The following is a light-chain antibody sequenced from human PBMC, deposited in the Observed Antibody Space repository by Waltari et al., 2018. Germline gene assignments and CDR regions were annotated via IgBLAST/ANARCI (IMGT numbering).Light chain of an antibody. V-gene: IGLV3-19*01. J-gene: IGLJ2*01. CDR1: SLRIYC. CDR3: NTRDMSGDVV. CDR2: GKN. Sequence: SSELSQDPAVSVALGQTVRITCQGDSLRIYCAMWSRRKPGQSPVLLTYGKNNRPSGIPDRVSASSSGNTASLTITGARAEDEADYYCNTRDMSGDVVFGGGTKLTVL.